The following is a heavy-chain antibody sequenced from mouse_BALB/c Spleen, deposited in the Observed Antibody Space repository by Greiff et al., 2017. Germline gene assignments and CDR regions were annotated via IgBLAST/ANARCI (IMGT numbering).Heavy chain of an antibody. CDR3: AKWNWYFDV. CDR1: GFTFSDYD. CDR2: ISDGGSYT. Sequence: EVKLLESGGGLVKPGGSLKLSCAASGFTFSDYDMYWVRQTPEKGLEWVATISDGGSYTYYPDSVKGRFTISSDNAKNNLYLQMSSLKSEDTAMYYCAKWNWYFDVWGEGTTVTVSS. V-gene: IGHV5-4*02. J-gene: IGHJ1*01.